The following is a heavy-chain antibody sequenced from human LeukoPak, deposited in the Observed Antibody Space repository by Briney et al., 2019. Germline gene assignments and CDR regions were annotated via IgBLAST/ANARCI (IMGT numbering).Heavy chain of an antibody. CDR1: GYTFTSYY. D-gene: IGHD3-3*01. CDR2: INPSGGST. Sequence: ASVKVSCKASGYTFTSYYMHWVRQAPGQGLEWMGIINPSGGSTSYAQKFQGRVTMTTDTSTSTAYMELRSLRSDDTAVYYCARVGPGDFWSGYYKGDFDYWGQGTLVTVSS. J-gene: IGHJ4*02. V-gene: IGHV1-46*01. CDR3: ARVGPGDFWSGYYKGDFDY.